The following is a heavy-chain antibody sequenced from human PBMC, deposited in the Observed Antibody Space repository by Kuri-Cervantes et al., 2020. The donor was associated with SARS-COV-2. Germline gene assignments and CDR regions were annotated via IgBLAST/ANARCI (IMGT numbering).Heavy chain of an antibody. CDR3: ASGYYIGYYYYMDV. CDR1: GFSLSTSGMC. Sequence: SGPTLVKPTQTLTLTCTFSGFSLSTSGMCVSWIRQPPGKALEWLARIDWDDDKYYSTSLKTRLTISKDTSKNQVVLTMTNMDPVDTATYYCASGYYIGYYYYMDVWGKGTTVTVSS. J-gene: IGHJ6*03. V-gene: IGHV2-70*11. D-gene: IGHD3-3*01. CDR2: IDWDDDK.